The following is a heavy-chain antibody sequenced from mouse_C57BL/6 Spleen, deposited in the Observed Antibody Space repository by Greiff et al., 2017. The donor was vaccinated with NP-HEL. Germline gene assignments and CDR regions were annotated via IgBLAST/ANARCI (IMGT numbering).Heavy chain of an antibody. Sequence: QVQLQQSGAELVRPGASVKLSCKASGYTFTDYYINWVKQRPGQGLEWIARIYPGSGNTYYNEKFKGKATLTDEKSYSTAYMQLCSLTSEDSVVYCCAREEGISYYGCRCAYWAQGTTLTFSS. CDR2: IYPGSGNT. D-gene: IGHD1-1*01. V-gene: IGHV1-76*01. CDR1: GYTFTDYY. CDR3: AREEGISYYGCRCAY. J-gene: IGHJ2*01.